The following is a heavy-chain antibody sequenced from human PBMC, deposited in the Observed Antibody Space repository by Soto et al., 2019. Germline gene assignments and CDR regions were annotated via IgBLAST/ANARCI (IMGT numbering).Heavy chain of an antibody. Sequence: VQLVESGGGVVQPGRSLRLSCAASGFTFSSYAMHWVRQAPGKGLEWVAVISYDGSNKYYADSVQGRFTISRDNSKNTLYLQMNSLRAEDTAVYYCARGSLGYSSVDYWGQGTLVTVSS. V-gene: IGHV3-30-3*01. CDR2: ISYDGSNK. D-gene: IGHD6-13*01. CDR1: GFTFSSYA. J-gene: IGHJ4*02. CDR3: ARGSLGYSSVDY.